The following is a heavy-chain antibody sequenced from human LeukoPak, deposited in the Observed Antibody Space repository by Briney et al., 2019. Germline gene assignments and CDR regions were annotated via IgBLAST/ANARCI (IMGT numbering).Heavy chain of an antibody. CDR2: FSLAGQT. CDR3: SRESGPFCPFGY. Sequence: SEGLSLTCGQPLGSTSGTNWWSWFPQPPGQGLEGFGEFSLAGQTNFNPSLNGRVTMSLDKSSNKLYLHLTSVTGADTATYFCSRESGPFCPFGYWGQGTLVIVSS. V-gene: IGHV4/OR15-8*02. D-gene: IGHD1-26*01. CDR1: LGSTSGTNW. J-gene: IGHJ4*02.